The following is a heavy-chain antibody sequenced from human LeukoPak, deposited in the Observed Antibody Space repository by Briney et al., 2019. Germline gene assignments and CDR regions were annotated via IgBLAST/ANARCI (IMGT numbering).Heavy chain of an antibody. CDR3: ARVRRYYDSSGQFDY. CDR1: GFTFSSYG. J-gene: IGHJ4*02. CDR2: IWYDGSNK. V-gene: IGHV3-33*01. Sequence: GGSLRLSCAASGFTFSSYGMHWVRQAPGKGLEWVAVIWYDGSNKYYADSVKGRYTISRDNSKNTLYLQMNSLRAEDTAVYYCARVRRYYDSSGQFDYWGQGTLVTVSS. D-gene: IGHD3-22*01.